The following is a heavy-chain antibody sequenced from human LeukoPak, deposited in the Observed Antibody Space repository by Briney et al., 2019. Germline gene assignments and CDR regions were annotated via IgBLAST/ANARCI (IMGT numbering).Heavy chain of an antibody. J-gene: IGHJ6*03. Sequence: PGGSLRLSCAASGFTFSSYSMNWVRQAPGKGLEWVSYISSSSSTIYYADSVKGRFTISRDNAKNSLYLQMNSLRAEDTAVYYCARASSFGDYDFWSDTGYYMDVWGKGTTVTVSS. CDR3: ARASSFGDYDFWSDTGYYMDV. D-gene: IGHD3-3*01. V-gene: IGHV3-48*04. CDR1: GFTFSSYS. CDR2: ISSSSSTI.